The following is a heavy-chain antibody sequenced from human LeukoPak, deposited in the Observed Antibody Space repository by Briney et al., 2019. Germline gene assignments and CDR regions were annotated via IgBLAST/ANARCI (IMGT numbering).Heavy chain of an antibody. V-gene: IGHV3-53*01. D-gene: IGHD6-13*01. CDR2: IYSGGST. CDR3: AKATSGTLLFDY. CDR1: GFTVSSNY. Sequence: RGSLRLSCAASGFTVSSNYMSWVRQAPGKGLEWVSVIYSGGSTYYADSVKGRFTISRDNSKNTLYLQMNSLRAEDTAVYYCAKATSGTLLFDYWGQGTLVTVSS. J-gene: IGHJ4*02.